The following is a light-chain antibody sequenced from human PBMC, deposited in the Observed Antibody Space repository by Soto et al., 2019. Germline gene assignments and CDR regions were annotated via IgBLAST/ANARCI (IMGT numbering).Light chain of an antibody. CDR2: GNT. CDR3: PSYDRSLTGV. J-gene: IGLJ1*01. CDR1: SSNIGADFD. V-gene: IGLV1-40*01. Sequence: QSALTQPPSVSGAPGQRITISCTGGSSNIGADFDVYWYQQLPGAAPKLLIYGNTNRPSGVPDRFSGSKSGTSASLAITGLQAEDEADYYCPSYDRSLTGVFGTGTKVTVL.